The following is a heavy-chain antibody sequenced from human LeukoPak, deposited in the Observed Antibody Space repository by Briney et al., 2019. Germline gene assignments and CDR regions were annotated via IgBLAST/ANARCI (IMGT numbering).Heavy chain of an antibody. Sequence: ASVKVSCKASGGTFSSYAISWVRQAPGQGLEWMGRIIPILGIANYAQKFQGRVTITADKSTSTAYMELSSLRSEDTAVYYCARDGPSITMMVVVGPDYFDYWGQGTLVTVSS. D-gene: IGHD3-22*01. J-gene: IGHJ4*02. V-gene: IGHV1-69*04. CDR3: ARDGPSITMMVVVGPDYFDY. CDR1: GGTFSSYA. CDR2: IIPILGIA.